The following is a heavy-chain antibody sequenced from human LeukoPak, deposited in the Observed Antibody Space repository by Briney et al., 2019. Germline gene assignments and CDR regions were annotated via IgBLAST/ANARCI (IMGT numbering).Heavy chain of an antibody. J-gene: IGHJ4*02. D-gene: IGHD3-10*01. CDR2: ISSSSSYI. CDR1: GFTFSSYS. Sequence: PGGSLRLSCAAPGFTFSSYSMNWVRQAPGKGLEWVSSISSSSSYIYYADSVKGRFTISRDNSKSTLYIQMNSLRAEDTAVYYCARAKPKNMVRGLIMRRESRYYFDYWGQGTLVTVSS. CDR3: ARAKPKNMVRGLIMRRESRYYFDY. V-gene: IGHV3-21*04.